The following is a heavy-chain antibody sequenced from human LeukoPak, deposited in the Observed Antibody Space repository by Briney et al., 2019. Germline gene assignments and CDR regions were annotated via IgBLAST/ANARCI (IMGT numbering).Heavy chain of an antibody. CDR2: INWNGGST. CDR1: GFTFDDYG. V-gene: IGHV3-20*04. Sequence: RAGGSLRLPCAASGFTFDDYGMSWVRQAPGKGLEWVSGINWNGGSTGYADSVKGRFTISRDNAKNSLYLQMNSLRAEDTALYYCARDARIGITIFGVALDVWGKGTTVTVSS. CDR3: ARDARIGITIFGVALDV. J-gene: IGHJ6*04. D-gene: IGHD3-3*01.